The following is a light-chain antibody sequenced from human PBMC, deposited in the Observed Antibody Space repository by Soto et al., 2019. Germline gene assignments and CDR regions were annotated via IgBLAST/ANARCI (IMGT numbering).Light chain of an antibody. J-gene: IGLJ3*02. CDR1: SSDVGGSHF. CDR2: EVS. CDR3: SSYAGSNTVVFGRNTVV. V-gene: IGLV2-8*01. Sequence: QSALTQPASASGSPGQSVTISCTGTSSDVGGSHFVSWYQQHPGKAPKLMIYEVSKRPSGVPDRFSGSKSGNTASLTVSGLQAEDEADYYCSSYAGSNTVVFGRNTVVFGGGTKLTVL.